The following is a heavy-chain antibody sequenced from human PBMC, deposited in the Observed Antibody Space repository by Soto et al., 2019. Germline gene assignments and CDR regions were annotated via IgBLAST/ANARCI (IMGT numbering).Heavy chain of an antibody. J-gene: IGHJ4*02. CDR2: INAGNGKT. D-gene: IGHD1-26*01. CDR3: ARYNVGRELHKGEIEY. Sequence: QVQLVQSGAEVKKPGASVKDSCKASGYTFNSYVLHWVRQAPGQRLAWMGWINAGNGKTKYSQKLQGRVTFARDTYARTAYMELSSLRSEDTAVYYCARYNVGRELHKGEIEYWGQGTLVTVSS. CDR1: GYTFNSYV. V-gene: IGHV1-3*01.